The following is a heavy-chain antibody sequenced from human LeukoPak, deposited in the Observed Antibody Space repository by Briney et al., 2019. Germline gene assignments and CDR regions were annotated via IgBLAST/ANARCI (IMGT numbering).Heavy chain of an antibody. CDR2: ISSSSGYI. CDR3: ARERDIVVVAAAVVDY. J-gene: IGHJ4*02. D-gene: IGHD2-2*01. CDR1: GYTFSTYS. V-gene: IGHV3-21*01. Sequence: GGSLRLSCGASGYTFSTYSMNWVRQAPGKGLEWVSSISSSSGYIYYADSVKGRFTISRDNAKNSLYLQMNSLRAEDTAVYYCARERDIVVVAAAVVDYWGQGTLVTVSS.